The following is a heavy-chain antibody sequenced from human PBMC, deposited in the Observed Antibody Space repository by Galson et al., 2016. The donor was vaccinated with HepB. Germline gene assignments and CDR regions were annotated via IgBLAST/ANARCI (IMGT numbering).Heavy chain of an antibody. CDR3: ARGRTTSCNSAFDI. V-gene: IGHV3-23*01. Sequence: SLRLSCAASGFFFSNFVMTWVRQAPGKGLEWVSDISDNTAGTKYADSVKGRFTISRDNSKNTLYLQVNSLRVEDTAIYYCARGRTTSCNSAFDIWGQGTMVTVSS. CDR2: ISDNTAGT. D-gene: IGHD2-2*02. J-gene: IGHJ3*02. CDR1: GFFFSNFV.